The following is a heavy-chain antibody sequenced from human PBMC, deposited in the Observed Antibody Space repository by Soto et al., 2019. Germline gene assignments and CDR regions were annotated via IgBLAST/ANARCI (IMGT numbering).Heavy chain of an antibody. CDR3: AKGVPGIAVAGTGYFHQ. D-gene: IGHD6-19*01. CDR1: GFTFSSYA. CDR2: ISGSGDST. Sequence: GGSLRLSCAASGFTFSSYAMSWVRQAPGKGLEWVSGISGSGDSTYYADSVKGRFTISRDNSKNTLHLQMNSLRAEDTAVYYCAKGVPGIAVAGTGYFHQWGQGTLVTVSS. J-gene: IGHJ1*01. V-gene: IGHV3-23*01.